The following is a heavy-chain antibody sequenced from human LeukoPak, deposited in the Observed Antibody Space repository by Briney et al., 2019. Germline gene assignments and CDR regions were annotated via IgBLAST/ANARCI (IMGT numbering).Heavy chain of an antibody. Sequence: ASVKVSCKASGYTFNTYGITWVRQAPGQGLEWMGWISAYNGDTNFAQKFQGRGSMMTDTSTSTAYMELRSLRSDDTAIYYCARASTRAAATGYGPWGQGSLVTVSS. V-gene: IGHV1-18*01. D-gene: IGHD6-13*01. CDR3: ARASTRAAATGYGP. CDR2: ISAYNGDT. J-gene: IGHJ5*02. CDR1: GYTFNTYG.